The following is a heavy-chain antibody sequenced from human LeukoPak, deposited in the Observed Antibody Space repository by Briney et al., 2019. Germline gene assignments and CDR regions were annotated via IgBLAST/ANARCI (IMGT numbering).Heavy chain of an antibody. J-gene: IGHJ4*02. Sequence: ASVKVSCKASGYTFTSYGISWVRQAPGQGLEWMGWISAYNGNTNYAQKLQGRVTMTTDTSTSTAYMELRSLRSDDTAVYYCARQYCSGGSCYHVGGYWGQGTLVTVSS. CDR3: ARQYCSGGSCYHVGGY. D-gene: IGHD2-15*01. CDR2: ISAYNGNT. CDR1: GYTFTSYG. V-gene: IGHV1-18*01.